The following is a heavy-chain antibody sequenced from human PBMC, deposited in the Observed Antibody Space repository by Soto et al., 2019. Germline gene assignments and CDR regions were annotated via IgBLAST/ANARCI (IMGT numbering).Heavy chain of an antibody. Sequence: QVQLQESGPGLVKPSQTLSLTCTVSGGSTSSDNYWSWIRQPPGKGLEWIGHIYYSGNTDYNPSLKRRLDISIDTSKNQFAMKLSSVTAADTAFYFCAREGGESSDGLYYFDSWGQGCLVTVSS. CDR2: IYYSGNT. CDR1: GGSTSSDNY. D-gene: IGHD3-16*01. V-gene: IGHV4-30-4*01. CDR3: AREGGESSDGLYYFDS. J-gene: IGHJ4*02.